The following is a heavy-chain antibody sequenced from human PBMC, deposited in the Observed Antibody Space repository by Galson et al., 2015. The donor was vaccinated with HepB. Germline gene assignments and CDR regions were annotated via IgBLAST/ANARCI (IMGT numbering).Heavy chain of an antibody. CDR1: GFTFSSYG. CDR3: ARDYYDSSGYWGTDDY. CDR2: IWYDGSNK. J-gene: IGHJ4*02. D-gene: IGHD3-22*01. V-gene: IGHV3-33*08. Sequence: SLRLSCAASGFTFSSYGMHWVRQAPGKGLEWVAVIWYDGSNKYYADSVKGRFTISRDNSKNTLYLQMNSLRAEDTAVYYCARDYYDSSGYWGTDDYWGQGTLVTVSS.